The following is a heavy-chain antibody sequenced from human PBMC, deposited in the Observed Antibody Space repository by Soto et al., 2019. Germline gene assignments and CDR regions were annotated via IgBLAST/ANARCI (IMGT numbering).Heavy chain of an antibody. CDR3: AKDANTAMASYFDY. CDR1: GFTFSSYA. CDR2: ISGSGSGGST. D-gene: IGHD5-18*01. J-gene: IGHJ4*02. Sequence: GSLRLSCAASGFTFSSYAMSWVRQAPGKGLEWVSGISGSGSGGSTYYADSVKGRFTISRDNSKNTLYLQMNSLRAEDTAIYYCAKDANTAMASYFDYWGQGTLVTVSS. V-gene: IGHV3-23*01.